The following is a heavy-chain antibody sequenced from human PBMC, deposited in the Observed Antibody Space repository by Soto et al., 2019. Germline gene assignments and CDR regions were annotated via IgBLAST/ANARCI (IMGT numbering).Heavy chain of an antibody. V-gene: IGHV3-23*01. Sequence: PGGSLRLSCAASGFTFRTYAMSWVRQAPGKGLEWVAGIVGNGDEYYADTVRGRFTISRDNSNNILYLQMYSLRAEDTAVYCAKDRQPDGLWPFDSWGQGTQVTVSS. J-gene: IGHJ4*02. CDR3: AKDRQPDGLWPFDS. D-gene: IGHD2-8*01. CDR1: GFTFRTYA. CDR2: IVGNGDE.